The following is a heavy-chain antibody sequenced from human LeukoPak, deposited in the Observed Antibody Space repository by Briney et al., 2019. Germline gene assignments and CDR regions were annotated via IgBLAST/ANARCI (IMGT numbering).Heavy chain of an antibody. CDR1: GITFSIFG. Sequence: GGSLRLSCAASGITFSIFGIHWVRQAPGKGLEWVAAISPDGNKEYYTESVKGRFTVSRDNSNNMIYLQMNSLRGEDSAVYYCAKVNNYDDYWDQGTLVTVSS. D-gene: IGHD1/OR15-1a*01. V-gene: IGHV3-30*18. J-gene: IGHJ4*02. CDR3: AKVNNYDDY. CDR2: ISPDGNKE.